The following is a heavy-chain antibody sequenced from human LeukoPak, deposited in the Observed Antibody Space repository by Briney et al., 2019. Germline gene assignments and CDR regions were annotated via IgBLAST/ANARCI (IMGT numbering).Heavy chain of an antibody. V-gene: IGHV4-34*01. D-gene: IGHD3-22*01. CDR1: GGSLSGYY. CDR3: ARMHYYDSSGYSFDY. CDR2: INHSGST. J-gene: IGHJ4*02. Sequence: SETLSLTCAVYGGSLSGYYWSWIRQPPGKGLEWIGEINHSGSTNYNPSLKSRVTISVDTSKNQFSLKLSSVTAADTAVYYCARMHYYDSSGYSFDYWGQGTLVTVSS.